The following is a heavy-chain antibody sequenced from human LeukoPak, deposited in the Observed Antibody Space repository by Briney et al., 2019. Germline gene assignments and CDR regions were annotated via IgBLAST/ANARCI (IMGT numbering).Heavy chain of an antibody. CDR1: GFTFSSYW. V-gene: IGHV3-7*03. CDR3: AREGVYCSSTSCYGILDYFDY. J-gene: IGHJ4*02. D-gene: IGHD2-2*01. CDR2: IKQDGSEK. Sequence: GGSLRLSCAASGFTFSSYWRSWVRQAPGKGLEWVANIKQDGSEKYYVDSVKGRFTITRDNAKNSLYLQMNSLRAEDTAVYYCAREGVYCSSTSCYGILDYFDYWGQGTLVTVSS.